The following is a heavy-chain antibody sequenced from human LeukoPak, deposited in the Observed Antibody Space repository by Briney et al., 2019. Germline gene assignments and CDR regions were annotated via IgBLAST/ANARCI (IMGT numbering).Heavy chain of an antibody. V-gene: IGHV4-38-2*01. D-gene: IGHD1-14*01. CDR3: TRGRGATHGTSFVYFDN. J-gene: IGHJ4*02. Sequence: SETLSLNCAVSGYSIRNGYYWGWIRRPPGKGLEWIATIFHSGNSFYNPSLKSRITISVDTSKNQFSLKLNSVTAADTAVYYCTRGRGATHGTSFVYFDNWGQGTLVTVSS. CDR1: GYSIRNGYY. CDR2: IFHSGNS.